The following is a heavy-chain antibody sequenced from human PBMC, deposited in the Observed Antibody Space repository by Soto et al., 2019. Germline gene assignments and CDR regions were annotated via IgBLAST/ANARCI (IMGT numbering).Heavy chain of an antibody. D-gene: IGHD3-10*01. CDR2: IYNSGTS. J-gene: IGHJ3*02. Sequence: EVQLVESGGGLVQPGGSLRLSCAASGFTVSSHSINWVRQAPGKGLDWVSVIYNSGTSFYADSVKGRFTVSRDTAKNSVFLPMSSLRAEDTAVYFCARGTWIVRGLIPDAFDIWGQGTMVTVSS. CDR3: ARGTWIVRGLIPDAFDI. CDR1: GFTVSSHS. V-gene: IGHV3-66*01.